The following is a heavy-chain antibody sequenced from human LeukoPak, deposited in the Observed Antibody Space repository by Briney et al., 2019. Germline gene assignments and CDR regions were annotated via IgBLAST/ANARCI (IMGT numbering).Heavy chain of an antibody. J-gene: IGHJ4*02. CDR1: GGSISSSSYY. CDR3: ARDPRVAARPAGYFDY. CDR2: IYYSGST. Sequence: SETLSLTCTVSGGSISSSSYYWGWIRQPPGKGLEWIGSIYYSGSTYYNPSLKSRVTISVDTSKNQFSLNLSSVTAADTAVYYCARDPRVAARPAGYFDYWGQGTLVTVSS. V-gene: IGHV4-39*07. D-gene: IGHD6-6*01.